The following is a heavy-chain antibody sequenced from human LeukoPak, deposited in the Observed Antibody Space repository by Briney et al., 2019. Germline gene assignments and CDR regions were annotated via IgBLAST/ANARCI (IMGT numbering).Heavy chain of an antibody. CDR3: ASGYCGGDCPYHAFDI. D-gene: IGHD2-21*02. Sequence: PSETLSLTCTVSGGSISSYYWSWIRQPPGRGLEWIGYIYYGRTTNYNPSLKSRVAISVDKSKNQFSLKLSSVTAADMAVYYCASGYCGGDCPYHAFDIWAKGQWSPSLQ. J-gene: IGHJ3*02. CDR1: GGSISSYY. CDR2: IYYGRTT. V-gene: IGHV4-59*13.